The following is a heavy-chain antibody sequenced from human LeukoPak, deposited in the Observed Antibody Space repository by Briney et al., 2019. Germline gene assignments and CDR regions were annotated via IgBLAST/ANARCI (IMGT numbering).Heavy chain of an antibody. Sequence: GGSLRLSCAASGFTFSSYAMSWVRQAPGKGLEWVSAISGSGGSTYYADSVKGRFTISRDNSKNTLYLQMNSLRAEDTAVYYCAKIQEYCSGGSCYWVFAYWGQGTLVTVSS. CDR1: GFTFSSYA. J-gene: IGHJ4*02. V-gene: IGHV3-23*01. D-gene: IGHD2-15*01. CDR3: AKIQEYCSGGSCYWVFAY. CDR2: ISGSGGST.